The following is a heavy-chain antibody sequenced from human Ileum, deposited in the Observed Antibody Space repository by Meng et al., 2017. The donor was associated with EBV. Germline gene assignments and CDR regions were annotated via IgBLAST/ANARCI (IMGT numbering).Heavy chain of an antibody. V-gene: IGHV4-34*01. CDR3: GRDLRVGGAFDY. CDR2: INHSGST. Sequence: QVQLQQGGEGLLKPSATLSLICFVYGGSFSAYNWRWIRQPPGKGLEWIGEINHSGSTNYNPSLKSRVTVSVDTSKNQLSLKVSSVIAADTAVFYCGRDLRVGGAFDYWGQGTLVTVFS. J-gene: IGHJ4*02. D-gene: IGHD1-26*01. CDR1: GGSFSAYN.